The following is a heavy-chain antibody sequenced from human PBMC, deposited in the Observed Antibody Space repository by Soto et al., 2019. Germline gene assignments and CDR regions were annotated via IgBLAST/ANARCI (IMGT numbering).Heavy chain of an antibody. J-gene: IGHJ6*02. CDR1: GFTSSSYA. V-gene: IGHV3-48*02. Sequence: PGGSLRLSCAASGFTSSSYAMSWVRQAPGKGLEWVSAISSSNRTINYADSVKGRFIISRDNAKNSLYLQMHSLRDEDTAVYYCAREGWPLLQTGMDVWGQGTTVTVSS. CDR2: ISSSNRTI. CDR3: AREGWPLLQTGMDV. D-gene: IGHD2-15*01.